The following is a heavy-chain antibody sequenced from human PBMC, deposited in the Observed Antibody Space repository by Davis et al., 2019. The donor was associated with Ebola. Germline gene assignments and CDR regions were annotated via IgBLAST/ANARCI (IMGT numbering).Heavy chain of an antibody. V-gene: IGHV3-15*07. J-gene: IGHJ4*02. CDR1: GFTFSNAW. CDR3: TRETQRIFGVVIIGEGFDY. CDR2: IKSKTDGGTT. Sequence: PGGSLSLSCAASGFTFSNAWMNWVRQAPGKGLEWVGRIKSKTDGGTTDYAATVKGRFTISRDDSKSTLYLQMNSLKTEDTAVYYCTRETQRIFGVVIIGEGFDYWGQGTLVTVSS. D-gene: IGHD3-3*01.